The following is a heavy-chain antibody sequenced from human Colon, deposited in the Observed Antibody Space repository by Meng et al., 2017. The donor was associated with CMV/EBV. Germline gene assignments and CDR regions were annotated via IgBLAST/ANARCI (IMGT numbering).Heavy chain of an antibody. CDR1: GFTFSSYW. Sequence: GESLKISCAASGFTFSSYWMHWVRQTPGKGLEWVSRVNNDGRNTVYADSVKGRFTISRDNAKDTLFLQINSLRAEDTAVYYCTRGLRGPDYWGQGSLVTVSS. J-gene: IGHJ4*02. CDR3: TRGLRGPDY. V-gene: IGHV3-74*01. D-gene: IGHD3-10*01. CDR2: VNNDGRNT.